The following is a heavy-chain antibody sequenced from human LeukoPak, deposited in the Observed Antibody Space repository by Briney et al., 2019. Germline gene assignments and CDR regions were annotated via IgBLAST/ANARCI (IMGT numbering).Heavy chain of an antibody. CDR2: IYYSGST. D-gene: IGHD2-2*01. CDR1: GGSISSYY. V-gene: IGHV4-59*01. Sequence: SETLSLTCTVSGGSISSYYWSWIRQPPGKGLEWIGYIYYSGSTNYNPSLKSRVTISVDTSKNQFSLKLSSVTAADTAVYYSARGIVVPAATPIYYYYYMDVWGKGTTVTVSS. J-gene: IGHJ6*03. CDR3: ARGIVVPAATPIYYYYYMDV.